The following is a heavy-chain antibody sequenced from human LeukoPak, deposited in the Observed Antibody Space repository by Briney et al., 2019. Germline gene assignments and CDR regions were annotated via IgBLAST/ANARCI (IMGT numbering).Heavy chain of an antibody. Sequence: GGSLRLTCAASGFSFSTYEMNWVRQAPGKGLEWVSYIDATSGTIHYGDSVKGRFTISRDNAKNSLYLQMNSLRVEDTAVYYCARDATVGVPGTLYFDHWGQGILVTVSS. CDR1: GFSFSTYE. CDR2: IDATSGTI. CDR3: ARDATVGVPGTLYFDH. J-gene: IGHJ4*02. D-gene: IGHD6-19*01. V-gene: IGHV3-48*03.